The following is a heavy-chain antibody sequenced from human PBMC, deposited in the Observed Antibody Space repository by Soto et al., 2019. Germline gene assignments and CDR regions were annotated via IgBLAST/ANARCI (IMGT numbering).Heavy chain of an antibody. D-gene: IGHD5-12*01. CDR2: ISGSGGST. V-gene: IGHV3-23*01. J-gene: IGHJ4*02. Sequence: PGGSLRLSCAASGFTFSSYAMSWVCQAPGKGLEWVSAISGSGGSTYYADSVKGRFTISRDNSKNTLYLQMNSLRAEDTAVYYCAKDKGKSGYSGYDLGYWGQGTLVTVSS. CDR3: AKDKGKSGYSGYDLGY. CDR1: GFTFSSYA.